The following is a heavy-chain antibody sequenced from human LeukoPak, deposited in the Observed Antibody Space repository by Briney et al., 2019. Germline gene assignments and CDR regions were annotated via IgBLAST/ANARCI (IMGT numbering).Heavy chain of an antibody. D-gene: IGHD3-22*01. Sequence: GRSLRLSCAASGFNFSSYGMHWVRQAPGKGLEWVAVISYDGVNKYYADSVKGRFTISRDNSKNTLCLQMNSLRAEDTAVYYCAKDKRGPDSSAYYFDYWGQGTLVTVSS. CDR1: GFNFSSYG. CDR2: ISYDGVNK. V-gene: IGHV3-30*18. CDR3: AKDKRGPDSSAYYFDY. J-gene: IGHJ4*02.